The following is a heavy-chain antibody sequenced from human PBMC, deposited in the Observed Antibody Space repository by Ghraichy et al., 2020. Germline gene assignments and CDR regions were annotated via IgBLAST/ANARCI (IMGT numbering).Heavy chain of an antibody. CDR1: GGSISSSSYY. Sequence: SETLSLTCTVSGGSISSSSYYWGWIRQPPGKGLEWIGTIYYSGSTYYNPSLKSRVTISVDTSKNQFSLKLSSVTAADTAVYYCARHDDRRYFDWLPPNGFDYWGQGTLVTVSS. D-gene: IGHD3-9*01. CDR2: IYYSGST. J-gene: IGHJ4*02. CDR3: ARHDDRRYFDWLPPNGFDY. V-gene: IGHV4-39*01.